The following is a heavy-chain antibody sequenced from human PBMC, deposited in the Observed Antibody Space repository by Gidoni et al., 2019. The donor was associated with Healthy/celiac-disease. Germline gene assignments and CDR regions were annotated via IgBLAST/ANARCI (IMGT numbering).Heavy chain of an antibody. V-gene: IGHV3-33*01. CDR1: GFTFSSYG. J-gene: IGHJ6*02. D-gene: IGHD3-9*01. Sequence: QVQLVESGGGVVQPGRSLRLSCAASGFTFSSYGMHWVRQAPGKGLEWVAVIWYDGSNKYYADSVKGRFTISRDNSKNTLYLQMNSLRAEDTAVYYCARDHGRDYDISVSGMDVWGQGTTVTVSS. CDR3: ARDHGRDYDISVSGMDV. CDR2: IWYDGSNK.